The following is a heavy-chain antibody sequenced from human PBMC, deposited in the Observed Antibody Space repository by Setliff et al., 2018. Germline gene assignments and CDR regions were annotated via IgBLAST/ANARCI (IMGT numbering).Heavy chain of an antibody. CDR3: IRGASLINCGGDCYSDAFDI. CDR2: ISRGGNTI. CDR1: GFTFSDYY. Sequence: GESLKISCAASGFTFSDYYMNWIRQAPGKGLEWVSYISRGGNTIYYADSVKGRFTISRDNAKNTLYVQMSSLRADDTAMYYCIRGASLINCGGDCYSDAFDIWGQGTMVTVSS. D-gene: IGHD2-21*01. J-gene: IGHJ3*02. V-gene: IGHV3-11*04.